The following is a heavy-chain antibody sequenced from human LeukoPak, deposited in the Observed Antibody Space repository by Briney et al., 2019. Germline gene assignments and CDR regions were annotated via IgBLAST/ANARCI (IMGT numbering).Heavy chain of an antibody. D-gene: IGHD6-6*01. CDR1: GFSLTNYG. CDR2: ISSSSAYI. CDR3: VRELSSSGYYFDS. V-gene: IGHV3-21*01. J-gene: IGHJ4*02. Sequence: GGSLRLSCEASGFSLTNYGMDWVRQALGKGLEWVSSISSSSAYIWYADSVRGRFTISRDNAKNSLFLQMNSLRAEDTAVYYCVRELSSSGYYFDSWGQGNLVTVSS.